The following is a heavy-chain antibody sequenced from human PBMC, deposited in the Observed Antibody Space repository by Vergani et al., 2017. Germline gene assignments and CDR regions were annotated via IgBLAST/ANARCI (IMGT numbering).Heavy chain of an antibody. CDR3: AKDSTDYSNFDY. Sequence: EVQLLESGGGLVQPGGSLRLSCAASGFTFSSYAMSWVRQAPGKGLEWVSAISGSGGSKYYADSVKGRFTISRDNSKNTLYLQMNSLRAEDTAVYYCAKDSTDYSNFDYWGQGTLVTVSS. D-gene: IGHD4-11*01. CDR1: GFTFSSYA. V-gene: IGHV3-23*01. J-gene: IGHJ4*02. CDR2: ISGSGGSK.